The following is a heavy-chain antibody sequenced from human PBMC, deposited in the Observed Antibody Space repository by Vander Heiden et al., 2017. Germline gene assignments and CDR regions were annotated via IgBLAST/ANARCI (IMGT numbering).Heavy chain of an antibody. J-gene: IGHJ4*02. V-gene: IGHV3-7*01. CDR2: IKKDGSEK. CDR1: GFTFSSYW. Sequence: EVQLVASGGGLVQPGGSLRLSCAASGFTFSSYWMTWVRQATRKGLEWVANIKKDGSEKYYVDSVKGRFTISRDNAKNSVYLHMNSLRAEDTAVYYCARVWWLVDYWGQGTLVTVSS. CDR3: ARVWWLVDY. D-gene: IGHD2-21*01.